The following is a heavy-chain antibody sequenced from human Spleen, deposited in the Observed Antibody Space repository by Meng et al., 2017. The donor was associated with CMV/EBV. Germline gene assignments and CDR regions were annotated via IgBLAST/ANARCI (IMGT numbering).Heavy chain of an antibody. Sequence: GESLKISCAASGFTFSSYEMNWVRQAPGKGLEWVGRIKSKTDGGTTDYAAPVKGRFTISRDDSKSTLYLQMNSLKTEDTAVYYCTTSLSSSWSGALRTKRYDYWGQGTLVTVSS. J-gene: IGHJ4*02. CDR1: GFTFSSYE. CDR2: IKSKTDGGTT. V-gene: IGHV3-15*01. CDR3: TTSLSSSWSGALRTKRYDY. D-gene: IGHD6-13*01.